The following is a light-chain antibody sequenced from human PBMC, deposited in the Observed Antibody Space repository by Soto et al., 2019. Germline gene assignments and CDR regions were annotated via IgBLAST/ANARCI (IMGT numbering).Light chain of an antibody. J-gene: IGLJ1*01. CDR3: QSFDIGLRGFV. CDR1: SSNVGAGYD. CDR2: GYK. Sequence: QSVLTQPPSVSGAPGQRITISCTGTSSNVGAGYDVHWYQHLPGRAPRLLVYGYKNRASGIPDRFSVSRSGTSDSLAITGLQAEDEAEYFCQSFDIGLRGFVFGGGTKVTVL. V-gene: IGLV1-40*02.